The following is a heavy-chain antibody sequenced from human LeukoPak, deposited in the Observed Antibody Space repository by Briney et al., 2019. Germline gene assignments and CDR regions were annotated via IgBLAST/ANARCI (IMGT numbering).Heavy chain of an antibody. CDR3: ARPIAVAANGEYYFDY. CDR1: GYTFTSYG. D-gene: IGHD6-19*01. CDR2: ISAYNGNT. Sequence: ASVKVSCKASGYTFTSYGISWVRQAPGQGLEWMGWISAYNGNTNYAQKLQGRVTMTTDTSTSTAYMELRSLRSDDTAVYYCARPIAVAANGEYYFDYWGQGTLVTVSS. J-gene: IGHJ4*02. V-gene: IGHV1-18*01.